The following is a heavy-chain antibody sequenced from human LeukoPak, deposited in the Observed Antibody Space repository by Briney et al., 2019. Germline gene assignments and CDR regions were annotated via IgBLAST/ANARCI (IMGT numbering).Heavy chain of an antibody. CDR2: INPNSGGT. D-gene: IGHD5-18*01. CDR1: GGTFSRNA. Sequence: ASVKVSCKASGGTFSRNAISWVRQAPGQGLEWMGWINPNSGGTNYAQKFQGRVTMTRDTSISTAYMELSRLRSDDTAVYYCARDEGYSYGYDYWGQGTLVTVSS. CDR3: ARDEGYSYGYDY. J-gene: IGHJ4*02. V-gene: IGHV1-2*02.